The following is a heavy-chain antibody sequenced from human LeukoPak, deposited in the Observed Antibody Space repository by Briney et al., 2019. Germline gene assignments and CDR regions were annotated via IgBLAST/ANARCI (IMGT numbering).Heavy chain of an antibody. V-gene: IGHV3-23*01. J-gene: IGHJ3*02. Sequence: PGGSLRLSCAASGFTFSSYAINWVRQAPGKGPEWVSIISGSGGSTYYADSVRGRFTISRDNSKNTLYLQMNSLRAEDTAVYYCAKGGIPFAFDIWGQGTMVTVSS. CDR2: ISGSGGST. D-gene: IGHD2-21*01. CDR1: GFTFSSYA. CDR3: AKGGIPFAFDI.